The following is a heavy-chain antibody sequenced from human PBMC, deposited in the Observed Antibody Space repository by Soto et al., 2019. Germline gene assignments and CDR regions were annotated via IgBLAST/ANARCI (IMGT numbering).Heavy chain of an antibody. D-gene: IGHD6-13*01. V-gene: IGHV3-48*01. CDR1: GFTFSSYG. CDR3: ARHPERIAQIGWFDP. J-gene: IGHJ5*02. CDR2: ISSSSSTI. Sequence: GGSLRLSCAASGFTFSSYGMNWVRQAPGKGLEWVSYISSSSSTIYYADSVKGRFTISRDNPKNSLYLQMNSLRAEDTAVYYCARHPERIAQIGWFDPWGQGTLVTVSS.